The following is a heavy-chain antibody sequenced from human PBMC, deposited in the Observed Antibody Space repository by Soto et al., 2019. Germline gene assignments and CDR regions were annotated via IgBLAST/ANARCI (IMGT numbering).Heavy chain of an antibody. V-gene: IGHV4-59*08. CDR1: GGSISSYY. CDR2: IYYSGST. Sequence: SETLSLTCTVSGGSISSYYWSWIRQPPGKGLEWIGYIYYSGSTYYNPSLKSRVTISVDTSKNQFSLKLSSVTAADTAVYYCARYCSGGSCYYYYYGMDVWGQGTTVTVSS. D-gene: IGHD2-15*01. J-gene: IGHJ6*02. CDR3: ARYCSGGSCYYYYYGMDV.